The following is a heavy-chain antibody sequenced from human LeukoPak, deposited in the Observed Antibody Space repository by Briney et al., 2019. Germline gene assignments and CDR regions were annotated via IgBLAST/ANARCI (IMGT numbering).Heavy chain of an antibody. CDR2: INWNGGST. J-gene: IGHJ4*02. CDR3: ARDYDSSGPLEFGY. D-gene: IGHD3-22*01. V-gene: IGHV3-20*04. CDR1: GFTFDDYG. Sequence: PGGSLRLSCAASGFTFDDYGMSWVRQAPGKGLEWVSGINWNGGSTGYADSVKGRFTISRDNAKNSLYLQMSSLRAEDTALYYCARDYDSSGPLEFGYWGQGTLVTVSS.